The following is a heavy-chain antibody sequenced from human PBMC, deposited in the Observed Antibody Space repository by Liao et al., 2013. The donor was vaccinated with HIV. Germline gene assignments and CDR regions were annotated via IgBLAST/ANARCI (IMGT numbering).Heavy chain of an antibody. J-gene: IGHJ4*02. D-gene: IGHD3-10*01. Sequence: QLQLQESGPGLVKPSETLSLTCTVSGGSITSSNFYWGWIRQSPGKGLEWIGSIYYSGNTYYNPTLKSRVTISVDTSKNQFSLKLNSVTAADTAVYYCARDMIRGDRGYFDYWGQGTLVTVSS. CDR3: ARDMIRGDRGYFDY. CDR1: GGSITSSNFY. V-gene: IGHV4-39*07. CDR2: IYYSGNT.